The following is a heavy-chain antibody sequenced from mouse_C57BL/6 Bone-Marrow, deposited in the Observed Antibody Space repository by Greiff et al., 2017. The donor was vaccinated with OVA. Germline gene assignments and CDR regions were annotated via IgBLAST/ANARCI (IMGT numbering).Heavy chain of an antibody. CDR2: FNYDGSST. Sequence: EVKLVESEGGLVQPGSSMKLSCTASGFTFSDYYMAWVRQVPEKGLEWVANFNYDGSSTYYLDSLKSRFIISRDNAKNILYLQMSSLKSEDTATYYCARGFAWFAYWGQGTLVTVSA. CDR3: ARGFAWFAY. V-gene: IGHV5-16*01. J-gene: IGHJ3*01. CDR1: GFTFSDYY.